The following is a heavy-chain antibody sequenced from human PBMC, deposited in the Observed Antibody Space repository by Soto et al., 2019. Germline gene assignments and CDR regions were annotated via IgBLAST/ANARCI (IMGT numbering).Heavy chain of an antibody. V-gene: IGHV1-18*01. CDR3: AKTDYSTWVFDN. Sequence: QVQLVQSGTQVNKPGASVKVPCKASGYIFRDYGISWIRQAPGQGLEWLGYISGYNGDTNYSQRLQGRVTMTADTTTDTVSLELRNLRSDDTAVYYCAKTDYSTWVFDNWGQGTLVSVPS. CDR1: GYIFRDYG. J-gene: IGHJ4*02. D-gene: IGHD4-4*01. CDR2: ISGYNGDT.